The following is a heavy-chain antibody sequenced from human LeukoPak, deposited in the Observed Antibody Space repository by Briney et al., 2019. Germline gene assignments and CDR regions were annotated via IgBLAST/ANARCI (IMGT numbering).Heavy chain of an antibody. Sequence: KPSETLSLTCTVSGGSISHYYWSWLRQPPGKGLEWIAYINYSGNTDYNPSLKSRVTISVDTSKNHFSLKLNSVTAADTAVYYCAGLNVLDSSVLHHFDHWGQGTLVTVSS. CDR2: INYSGNT. D-gene: IGHD6-13*01. V-gene: IGHV4-59*08. J-gene: IGHJ4*02. CDR1: GGSISHYY. CDR3: AGLNVLDSSVLHHFDH.